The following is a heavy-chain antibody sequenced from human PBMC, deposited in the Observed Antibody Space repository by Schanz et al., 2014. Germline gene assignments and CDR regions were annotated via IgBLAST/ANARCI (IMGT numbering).Heavy chain of an antibody. V-gene: IGHV3-74*01. CDR1: GFTFSGYG. CDR3: ARKMKLGVYGGKGHDSLDI. J-gene: IGHJ3*02. Sequence: EVQLVQSGGGLVQPGGSLRLSCAASGFTFSGYGMNWLRQAPGKGLEWVSVIGVDGTTTYYADSVTGRFTISRDNAKNTLYLQMNTLRAEDTAVYYCARKMKLGVYGGKGHDSLDIWGQGTMVTVSS. D-gene: IGHD4-17*01. CDR2: IGVDGTTT.